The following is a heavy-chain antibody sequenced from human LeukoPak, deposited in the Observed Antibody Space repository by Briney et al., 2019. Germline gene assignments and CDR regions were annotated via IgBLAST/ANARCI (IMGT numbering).Heavy chain of an antibody. V-gene: IGHV3-9*01. J-gene: IGHJ4*02. D-gene: IGHD5-18*01. CDR2: ISWNSGTI. CDR3: ARGLEKGYSYGIDY. Sequence: GGSLRLSCAASGFTFDDYAMYWVRQAPGKGLEWVSGISWNSGTIGHADSVKGRFTISRDNAKDSLYLQMNSLRTDDTALYYCARGLEKGYSYGIDYWGQGTLVTVSS. CDR1: GFTFDDYA.